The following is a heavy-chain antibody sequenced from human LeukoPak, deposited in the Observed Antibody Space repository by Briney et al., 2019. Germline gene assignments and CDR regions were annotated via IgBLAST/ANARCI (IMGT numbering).Heavy chain of an antibody. CDR2: THYSGSN. CDR1: GGSITTSFY. V-gene: IGHV4-39*01. Sequence: PSETLSLTCSVSGGSITTSFYCNWIRQSPGQGLEWIGSTHYSGSNSYNPSLSSRVSMSVDTSRHECFLRLTSVTAADTAVYYCTRRDSPTKWFDPWGQGTLVTVSS. CDR3: TRRDSPTKWFDP. D-gene: IGHD5-18*01. J-gene: IGHJ5*02.